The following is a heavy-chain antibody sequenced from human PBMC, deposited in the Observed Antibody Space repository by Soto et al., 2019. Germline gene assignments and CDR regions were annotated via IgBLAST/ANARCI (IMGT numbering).Heavy chain of an antibody. CDR3: ARDGWHCSSTSCYGALGFDY. CDR2: IIPIFGTA. D-gene: IGHD2-2*01. CDR1: GGTFSSYA. Sequence: QVQLVQSGAEVKKPGSSVKVSCKASGGTFSSYAISWVRQAPGQGLEWMGGIIPIFGTANYAQKFQGRVTITVDESTSTAYMELSSLRSEDTAVYYCARDGWHCSSTSCYGALGFDYWGQGTLVTVSS. V-gene: IGHV1-69*01. J-gene: IGHJ4*02.